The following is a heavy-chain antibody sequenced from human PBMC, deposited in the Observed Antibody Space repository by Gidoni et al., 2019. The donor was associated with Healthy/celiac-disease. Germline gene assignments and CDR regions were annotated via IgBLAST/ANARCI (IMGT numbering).Heavy chain of an antibody. CDR2: IYYSGST. Sequence: QVQLQESGPGLVKPSQTLSLPCTFSGGPITRGAYYWSWIRQPPGKGLEWIGYIYYSGSTYYNPSLKSRVTKSVDTSKNQFSLKLSSVTAADTAVYYCARVGTDLVATRYNWFDPWGQGTLVTVSS. D-gene: IGHD5-12*01. CDR3: ARVGTDLVATRYNWFDP. V-gene: IGHV4-30-4*01. CDR1: GGPITRGAYY. J-gene: IGHJ5*02.